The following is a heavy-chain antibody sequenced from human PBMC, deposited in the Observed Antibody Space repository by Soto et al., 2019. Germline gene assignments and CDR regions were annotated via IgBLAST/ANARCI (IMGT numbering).Heavy chain of an antibody. CDR1: GYTFTDYA. V-gene: IGHV1-3*01. Sequence: QVQLVQSGAEAKKPGASVKVSCKASGYTFTDYAIHWVRQAPGQGLEWMGWINVGNGNTGYSRKFQGRVTNARDMSASTDYIEVTSLTAEDTAIYYWAREGAHYTPLDHWGQGTLVTVSS. J-gene: IGHJ4*02. D-gene: IGHD2-15*01. CDR2: INVGNGNT. CDR3: AREGAHYTPLDH.